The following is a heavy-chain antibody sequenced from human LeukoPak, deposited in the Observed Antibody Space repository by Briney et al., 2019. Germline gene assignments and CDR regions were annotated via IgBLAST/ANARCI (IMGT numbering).Heavy chain of an antibody. CDR2: IYYSGST. Sequence: SETLSLTCTVSGGSISSGDYYWSWIRQPPGKGLEWIGYIYYSGSTYYNPSLKSRVTISVDTSKNQFSLKLSSVTAADTAVYYCARDSLLWFGESTKYGMDVWGQGTTVTVSS. CDR3: ARDSLLWFGESTKYGMDV. J-gene: IGHJ6*02. CDR1: GGSISSGDYY. V-gene: IGHV4-30-4*01. D-gene: IGHD3-10*01.